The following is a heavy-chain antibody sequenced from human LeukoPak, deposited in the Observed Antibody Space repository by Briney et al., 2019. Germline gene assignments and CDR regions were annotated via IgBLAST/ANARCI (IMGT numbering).Heavy chain of an antibody. D-gene: IGHD3-10*01. V-gene: IGHV4-4*09. CDR3: AREGYGSGKFDP. CDR2: IYTSGST. Sequence: SETLSLTCTVSGGSISSYYWSWIRQPPGKGLEWIGYIYTSGSTNYNPSLKSRVTISVDTSENQFSLKLSSVTAADTAVYYCAREGYGSGKFDPWGQGTLVTVSS. CDR1: GGSISSYY. J-gene: IGHJ5*02.